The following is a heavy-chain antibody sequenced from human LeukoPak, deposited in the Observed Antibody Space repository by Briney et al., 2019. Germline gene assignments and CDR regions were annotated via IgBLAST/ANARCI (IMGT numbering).Heavy chain of an antibody. J-gene: IGHJ5*02. V-gene: IGHV4-30-2*01. CDR3: ATLSIMITFGGVSAWFDP. D-gene: IGHD3-16*01. CDR1: GGSISSGGYS. Sequence: SETLSLTCAVSGGSISSGGYSWSWIRQPPGKGLEWIGYIYHSGSTYYNPSLKSRVTISVDRSKNQFSLKLSSVTAADTAVYYCATLSIMITFGGVSAWFDPWGQGTLVTVSS. CDR2: IYHSGST.